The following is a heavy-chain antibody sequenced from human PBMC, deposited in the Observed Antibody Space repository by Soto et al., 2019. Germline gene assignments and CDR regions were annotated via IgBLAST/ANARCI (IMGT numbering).Heavy chain of an antibody. V-gene: IGHV2-5*02. J-gene: IGHJ4*02. D-gene: IGHD6-25*01. CDR2: IYWDDDK. CDR3: VHSIRSRAAD. Sequence: QITLKESGPTLVKPTQTLTLTCTFSGFSLSTSGVVVGWIRQPPGKALEWLALIYWDDDKRYSPSLKSRLTSTKDTSKNQVFLTMTHMDPVDKATYYCVHSIRSRAADWGQGTLVTVSS. CDR1: GFSLSTSGVV.